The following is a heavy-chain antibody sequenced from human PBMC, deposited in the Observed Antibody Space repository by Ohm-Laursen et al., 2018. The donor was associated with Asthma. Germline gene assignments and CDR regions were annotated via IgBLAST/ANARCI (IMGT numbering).Heavy chain of an antibody. Sequence: SLRLSCTASGFTFSSYGMHWVRQAPGKGLEWVAVISYDGSNKYYADSVKGRFTISRDNSKNTLYLQMNSLRAEDTAVYYCAKDAKYAKGVYWGQGTLVTVSS. CDR2: ISYDGSNK. D-gene: IGHD2-8*01. CDR1: GFTFSSYG. J-gene: IGHJ4*02. V-gene: IGHV3-30*18. CDR3: AKDAKYAKGVY.